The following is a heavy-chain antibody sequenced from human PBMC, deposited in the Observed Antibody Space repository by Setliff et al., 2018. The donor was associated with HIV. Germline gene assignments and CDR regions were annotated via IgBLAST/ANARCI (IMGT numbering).Heavy chain of an antibody. Sequence: SCKVSGYKLTDLSMHWVRQAPGKGLEWVSLISYDGSNKYYADSVKGRFSISRDNSKNTLYLQMNNVRAEDAAVYYCAKRYYDSSGSRGSFDIWGQGTMVTVSS. V-gene: IGHV3-30*18. J-gene: IGHJ3*02. D-gene: IGHD3-22*01. CDR2: ISYDGSNK. CDR1: GYKLTDLS. CDR3: AKRYYDSSGSRGSFDI.